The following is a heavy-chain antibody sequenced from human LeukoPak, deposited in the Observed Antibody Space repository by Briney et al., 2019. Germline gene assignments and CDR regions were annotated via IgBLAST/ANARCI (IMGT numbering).Heavy chain of an antibody. Sequence: PGGSLRLSCAASGFTFSSYAMSWVRQAPGQGLEWVSAISGSGGSTYYADSVKGRFPISRDNSKNTLYLQMNSLRAEDTAVYYCARGYDSWDSRGQGTLVTVSS. V-gene: IGHV3-23*01. CDR2: ISGSGGST. CDR3: ARGYDSWDS. D-gene: IGHD3-16*01. J-gene: IGHJ4*02. CDR1: GFTFSSYA.